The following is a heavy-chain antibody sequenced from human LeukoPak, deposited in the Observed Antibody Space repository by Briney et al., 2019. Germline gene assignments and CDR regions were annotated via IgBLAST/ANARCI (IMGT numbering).Heavy chain of an antibody. J-gene: IGHJ4*02. CDR1: DDSITMYY. Sequence: SETLSLTCTVSDDSITMYYWTWIRQPPGKGLEWIGYVDHTGSTKFNPSLNGRVSISRDTSNNFFSLRLRSVTAADTAVYFCARRYSSSWYDRSAGYWGQGTLVTISS. D-gene: IGHD6-13*01. CDR3: ARRYSSSWYDRSAGY. CDR2: VDHTGST. V-gene: IGHV4-59*01.